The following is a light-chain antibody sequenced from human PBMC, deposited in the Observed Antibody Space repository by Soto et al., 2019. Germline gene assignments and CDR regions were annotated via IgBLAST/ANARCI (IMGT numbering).Light chain of an antibody. Sequence: EIVLTQSPGTLSLSPGERATLSCRASQSVSSSYLVWYQQKPGQAPRLLIDAASSRATRIADSFSGSGSGTDFTLTISRMEPEAFAVYYCQQHTSSSRMYTFGQGTKLEIK. CDR2: AAS. CDR1: QSVSSSY. CDR3: QQHTSSSRMYT. V-gene: IGKV3-20*01. J-gene: IGKJ2*01.